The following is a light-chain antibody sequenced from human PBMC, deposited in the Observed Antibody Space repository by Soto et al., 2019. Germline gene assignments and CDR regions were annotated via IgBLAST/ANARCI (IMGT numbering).Light chain of an antibody. Sequence: DIQMTQSPSSLSASVGDRVTITCRASQGIRTYLAWYQQKPGKVPQVLIYAASTLQSGVPSRFRVNGSGTDFTLTISSLQPEDVATYYCQKYDSAPFTFGPGTRVDI. CDR3: QKYDSAPFT. CDR2: AAS. J-gene: IGKJ3*01. CDR1: QGIRTY. V-gene: IGKV1-27*01.